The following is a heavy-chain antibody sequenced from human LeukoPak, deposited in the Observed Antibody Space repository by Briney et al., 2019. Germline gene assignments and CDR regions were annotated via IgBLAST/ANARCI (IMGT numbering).Heavy chain of an antibody. J-gene: IGHJ6*03. CDR1: GGSISSSRDY. V-gene: IGHV4-39*01. D-gene: IGHD1-14*01. CDR3: ARHLTFSDTHMDV. CDR2: IYYSGST. Sequence: PSETLSLTCTVSGGSISSSRDYWAWLRQPPGKGLEWIANIYYSGSTYYSPSLKSRVTISVDTSKNQFSLKLSSVTAADTAVYYCARHLTFSDTHMDVWGKGTTVTISS.